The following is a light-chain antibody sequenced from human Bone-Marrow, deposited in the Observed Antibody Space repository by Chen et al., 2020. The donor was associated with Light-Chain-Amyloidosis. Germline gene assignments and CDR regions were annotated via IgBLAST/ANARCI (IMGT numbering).Light chain of an antibody. CDR1: SGDVGADNH. CDR3: SSYTITNTLV. CDR2: EVT. V-gene: IGLV2-14*01. Sequence: QSALTQPASVSGSPGQSITISCTGTSGDVGADNHVSWYQQHPDKAPKLMIYEVTNRPSWVPDRFSGSKSDNTASLTISGLQTEDEADYFCSSYTITNTLVFGSGTRVTVL. J-gene: IGLJ1*01.